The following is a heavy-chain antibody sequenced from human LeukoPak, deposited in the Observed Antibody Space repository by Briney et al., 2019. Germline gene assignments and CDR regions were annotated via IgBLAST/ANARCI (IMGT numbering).Heavy chain of an antibody. D-gene: IGHD2-8*01. Sequence: PSETLSLTCSVSGGSMSSHYWSWIRQPPGKGLEWIGYIYYSGSTNYNPSLKSRVTISVDTSKNQFSLKLSSVTAADTAVYYCARPYCTNGVCYIDAFDIWGQGTMVTVSS. V-gene: IGHV4-59*08. CDR3: ARPYCTNGVCYIDAFDI. J-gene: IGHJ3*02. CDR2: IYYSGST. CDR1: GGSMSSHY.